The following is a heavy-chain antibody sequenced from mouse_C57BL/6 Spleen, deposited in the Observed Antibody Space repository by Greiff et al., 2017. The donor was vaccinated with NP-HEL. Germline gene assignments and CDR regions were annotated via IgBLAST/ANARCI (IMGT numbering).Heavy chain of an antibody. CDR1: GYTFTSYD. V-gene: IGHV1-85*01. CDR2: IYPRDGST. CDR3: ASPPYGNAVDY. Sequence: QVQLKESGPELVKPGASVKLSCKASGYTFTSYDINWVKQRPGQGLEWIGWIYPRDGSTKYNEKFKGKATLTVDTSSSTAYMELHSLTSEDAAVYFCASPPYGNAVDYWGQGTTLTVSS. D-gene: IGHD2-1*01. J-gene: IGHJ2*01.